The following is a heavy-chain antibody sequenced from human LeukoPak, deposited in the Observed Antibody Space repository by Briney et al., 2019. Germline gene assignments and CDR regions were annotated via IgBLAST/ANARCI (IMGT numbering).Heavy chain of an antibody. CDR2: ISSNGGST. J-gene: IGHJ4*02. D-gene: IGHD6-13*01. V-gene: IGHV3-64*01. CDR1: GFTFSSYA. CDR3: ARCSSSWYYFDY. Sequence: GGSLRLSCAASGFTFSSYAMHWVRQAPGKGLEYVSAISSNGGSTYYANSVKGRFTISRDNSKNTLYLQMGSLRAEDMAVYYCARCSSSWYYFDYWGQGTLVTVSS.